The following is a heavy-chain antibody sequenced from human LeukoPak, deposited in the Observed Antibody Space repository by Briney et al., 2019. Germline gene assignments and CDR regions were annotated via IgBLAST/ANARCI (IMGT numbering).Heavy chain of an antibody. D-gene: IGHD3/OR15-3a*01. CDR1: GGSISPYY. J-gene: IGHJ5*02. CDR3: ARGPLSSRTTWTWFDP. Sequence: SETLSLTCTVSGGSISPYYWTWIRQPPGKGLDWIGHVYYNGNTNYNPSLKSRITISVDTSKNQLSLRLEAVTAADTAVYYCARGPLSSRTTWTWFDPWGQGTVVTVSS. CDR2: VYYNGNT. V-gene: IGHV4-59*01.